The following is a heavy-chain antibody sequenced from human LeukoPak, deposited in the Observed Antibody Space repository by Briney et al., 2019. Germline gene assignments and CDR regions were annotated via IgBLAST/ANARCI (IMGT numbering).Heavy chain of an antibody. J-gene: IGHJ4*02. CDR3: ARGRQQLEYFDY. V-gene: IGHV4-39*01. CDR2: IYYSGGT. D-gene: IGHD6-13*01. CDR1: GGSISSYY. Sequence: SETLSLTCTVSGGSISSYYWGWLRQPPGKGLEWIGSIYYSGGTYYNPSLKSRVTISVDTSKNQFSLKLSSVTAADTAAYYCARGRQQLEYFDYWGQGTLVTVSS.